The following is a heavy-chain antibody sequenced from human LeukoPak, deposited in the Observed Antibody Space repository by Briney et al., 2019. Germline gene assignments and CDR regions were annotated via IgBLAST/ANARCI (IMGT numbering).Heavy chain of an antibody. D-gene: IGHD6-6*01. V-gene: IGHV3-23*01. CDR3: ATDKYSSSSRESDY. CDR1: GFTFRRYA. Sequence: GGSLRLSCVASGFTFRRYAMSWVRQAPGKGLEWVSAISGSGGSTYYADSVKGRFTISRDNAKNSLYLQMNSLRAEDTAVYYCATDKYSSSSRESDYWGQGTLVTVSS. J-gene: IGHJ4*02. CDR2: ISGSGGST.